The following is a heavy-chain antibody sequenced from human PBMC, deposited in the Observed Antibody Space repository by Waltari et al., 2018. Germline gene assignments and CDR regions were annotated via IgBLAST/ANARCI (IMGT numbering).Heavy chain of an antibody. CDR3: ARVGDSSGYADY. V-gene: IGHV3-21*01. D-gene: IGHD3-22*01. J-gene: IGHJ4*02. CDR2: ISSSSSYI. Sequence: EVQLVESGGGLVKPGSLMLSCAASAGSTSSSSINWFRQAPGKGLEWVSSISSSSSYIYYADSVKGRFTISRDNAKNSLYLQMNSLRSEDMAVYYCARVGDSSGYADYWGQGTLVTVSS. CDR1: AGSTSSSS.